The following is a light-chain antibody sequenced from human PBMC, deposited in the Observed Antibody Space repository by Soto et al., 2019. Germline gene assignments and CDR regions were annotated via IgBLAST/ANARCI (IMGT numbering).Light chain of an antibody. J-gene: IGKJ1*01. CDR1: QSVSSY. CDR3: QQRSNWPWT. Sequence: VLTQSASTLSLSPGERATLSCRASQSVSSYLAWYQQKPGQAPRLLIYDASNRATGIPARFSGSGSGTDFTLTISSLEPEDFAVYYCQQRSNWPWTFGQGTKVDIK. CDR2: DAS. V-gene: IGKV3-11*01.